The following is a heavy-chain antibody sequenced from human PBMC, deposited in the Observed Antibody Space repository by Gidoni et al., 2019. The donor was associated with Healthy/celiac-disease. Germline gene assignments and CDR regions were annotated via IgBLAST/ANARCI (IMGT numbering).Heavy chain of an antibody. Sequence: QVQLVQSGAEVKKPGAYVKVSCKDSGYTFTSYGISWVRQAPGQGLEWMGLISAYNGNTNHAQKLQGRVTMTTDTSTSTAYMELRSLRSDDTAVYYCARSPRFLEWLLSFDYWGQGTLVTVSS. D-gene: IGHD3-3*01. CDR3: ARSPRFLEWLLSFDY. CDR2: ISAYNGNT. V-gene: IGHV1-18*01. CDR1: GYTFTSYG. J-gene: IGHJ4*02.